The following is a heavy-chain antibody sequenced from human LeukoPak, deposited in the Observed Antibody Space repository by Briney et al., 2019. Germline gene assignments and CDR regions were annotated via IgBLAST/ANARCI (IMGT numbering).Heavy chain of an antibody. CDR2: IYHSGNT. CDR1: GYSISSGFY. D-gene: IGHD2-15*01. V-gene: IGHV4-38-2*01. J-gene: IGHJ6*03. Sequence: SETLSLTCSVSGYSISSGFYWGWIRQPPGKGLEWIGNIYHSGNTYYNPSLKSRVTISVDTSKNQFSLKLTSVTAADTAVYYCARTMEGYCSGGSCYQYSYYMDVWGKGTTVTVSS. CDR3: ARTMEGYCSGGSCYQYSYYMDV.